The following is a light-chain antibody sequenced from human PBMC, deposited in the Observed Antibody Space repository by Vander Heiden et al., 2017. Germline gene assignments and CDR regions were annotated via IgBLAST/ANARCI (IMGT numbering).Light chain of an antibody. CDR2: QDS. Sequence: SYELTQPPSVSVSPGQTASITCSGDKLGDKYACWYQQKPGQSPGRGIYQDSKRPSGIPERFYGSNSANKATLTISGTQSVDEADYYCRAWDSRTGVFGGGTKLTVL. V-gene: IGLV3-1*01. CDR3: RAWDSRTGV. J-gene: IGLJ2*01. CDR1: KLGDKY.